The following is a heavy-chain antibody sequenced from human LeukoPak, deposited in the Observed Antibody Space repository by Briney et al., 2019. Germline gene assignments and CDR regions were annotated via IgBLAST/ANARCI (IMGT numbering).Heavy chain of an antibody. J-gene: IGHJ4*02. V-gene: IGHV3-7*01. D-gene: IGHD4-17*01. CDR3: ARDGGYGDYCFDY. CDR2: IKQDGSEK. Sequence: KPGGSLRLSCAASGFTFSSYWMSWVRQAPGKGLEWVANIKQDGSEKYYVDSVKGRFTISRDNAKNSLYLQMNSLRAEDTAVYHCARDGGYGDYCFDYWGQGTLDTVSS. CDR1: GFTFSSYW.